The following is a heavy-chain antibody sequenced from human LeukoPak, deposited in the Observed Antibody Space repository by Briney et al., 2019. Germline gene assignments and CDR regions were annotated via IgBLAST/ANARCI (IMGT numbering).Heavy chain of an antibody. J-gene: IGHJ3*02. Sequence: PGRSLRLSCAASGFTFSSYGMHWVRQAPGKGLEWVAVISYDGSNKYYADSVKGRFTISRDNSKNTLYLQMNSLRAEDTAVYYCARGLTYYFDSSGYYVTDAFDIWGQGTMVTVSS. CDR1: GFTFSSYG. D-gene: IGHD3-22*01. CDR2: ISYDGSNK. CDR3: ARGLTYYFDSSGYYVTDAFDI. V-gene: IGHV3-30*03.